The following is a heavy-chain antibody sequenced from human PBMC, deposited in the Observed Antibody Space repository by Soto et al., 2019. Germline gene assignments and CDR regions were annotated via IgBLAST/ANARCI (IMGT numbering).Heavy chain of an antibody. V-gene: IGHV3-13*01. CDR1: GFTFSNYD. J-gene: IGHJ4*02. CDR3: ARGRLISLYYFVY. Sequence: PGGSLRLSCAASGFTFSNYDMHWVRQVTGKGLEWVSTIGTAGDTYYPGSVKGRFTISRENAKNSLYLQMNSLRAEDTAVYYCARGRLISLYYFVYWGPAPLVTVSS. D-gene: IGHD2-21*02. CDR2: IGTAGDT.